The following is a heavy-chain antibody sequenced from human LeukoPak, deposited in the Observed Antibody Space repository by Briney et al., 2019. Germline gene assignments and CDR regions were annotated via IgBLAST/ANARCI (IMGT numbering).Heavy chain of an antibody. CDR2: IYYSGST. CDR3: GGSDWPSYFDY. J-gene: IGHJ4*02. CDR1: GGSISSSSYY. D-gene: IGHD2-21*02. V-gene: IGHV4-39*01. Sequence: RTSETLSLTCTVSGGSISSSSYYWGWIRQPPGKGLEWIGSIYYSGSTFYNPSLKSRVTISVDTSKNQFSLKLISVTAADTAVYYCGGSDWPSYFDYWGQGTLVTVSS.